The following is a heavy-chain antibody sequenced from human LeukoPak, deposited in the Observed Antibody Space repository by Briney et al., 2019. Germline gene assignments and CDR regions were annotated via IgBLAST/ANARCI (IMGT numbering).Heavy chain of an antibody. J-gene: IGHJ6*03. Sequence: ASVTVSCKGSGYTLTELSMHWVRQAPGKGLEWMGGFDPEDGETIYAQKFQGRVTMTRDTSTSTVYMELSSLRSEDTAVHYCARGPQLSSSWTVSYYYYMDVWGKGTTVTVSS. V-gene: IGHV1-24*01. CDR2: FDPEDGET. CDR3: ARGPQLSSSWTVSYYYYMDV. D-gene: IGHD6-13*01. CDR1: GYTLTELS.